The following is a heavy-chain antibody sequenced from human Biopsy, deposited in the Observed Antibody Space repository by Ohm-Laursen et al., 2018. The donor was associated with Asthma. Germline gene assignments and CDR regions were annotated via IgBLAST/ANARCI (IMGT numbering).Heavy chain of an antibody. V-gene: IGHV3-9*01. J-gene: IGHJ2*01. CDR2: VSWNSRDI. CDR3: AREKAYSDILTAYYNGWYFDL. Sequence: SLRLSCAASGFTFDDFAMHWVRQAPGKGLEWVASVSWNSRDIAYADSVRGRFAISRDNAKNSLYLQMNSLRAEDTAVYYCAREKAYSDILTAYYNGWYFDLWGRGTLVTVSS. D-gene: IGHD3-9*01. CDR1: GFTFDDFA.